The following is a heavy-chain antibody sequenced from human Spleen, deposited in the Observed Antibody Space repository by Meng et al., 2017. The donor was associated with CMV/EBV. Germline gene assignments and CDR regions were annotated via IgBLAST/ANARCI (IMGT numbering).Heavy chain of an antibody. D-gene: IGHD6-19*01. V-gene: IGHV4-34*01. CDR2: IYYSGST. CDR3: ARKGQWLVGYFDY. Sequence: HVQLPQWGAGLLKTSETLSLTCAVYGGSFSGYYWSWIRQPPGKGLEWIGSIYYSGSTYYNPSLKSRVTISVDTSKNQFSLKLSSVTAADTAVYYCARKGQWLVGYFDYWGQGTLVTVSS. CDR1: GGSFSGYY. J-gene: IGHJ4*02.